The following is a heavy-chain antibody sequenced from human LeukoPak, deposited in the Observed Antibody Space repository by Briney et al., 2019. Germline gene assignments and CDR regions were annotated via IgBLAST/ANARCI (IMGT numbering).Heavy chain of an antibody. V-gene: IGHV3-23*01. CDR3: ATEPSYYGSGNDY. CDR1: GFTFSSYA. CDR2: ISSSGGST. Sequence: GGSLRLSCAASGFTFSSYAMSWVRQAPGKGLEWVSAISSSGGSTYYADSVKGRFTISRDNSKNTLYLQMNSLRAEDTAVYYCATEPSYYGSGNDYWGQGTLVTVSS. J-gene: IGHJ4*02. D-gene: IGHD3-10*01.